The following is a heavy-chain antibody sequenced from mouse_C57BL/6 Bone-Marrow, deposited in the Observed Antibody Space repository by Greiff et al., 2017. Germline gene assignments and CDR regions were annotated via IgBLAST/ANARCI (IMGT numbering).Heavy chain of an antibody. D-gene: IGHD2-10*02. J-gene: IGHJ4*01. V-gene: IGHV2-9-1*01. CDR3: ASLVPFYYAMDY. CDR1: GFSLTSYA. Sequence: VQLQQSGPGLVAPSQSLSLTCTVSGFSLTSYAISWVRQPPGKGLEWLGVIWTGGGTNYNSALKSRLSISTDNSKSQVFLKMNSLQTDDTTRYYCASLVPFYYAMDYWGQGTSVTVSS. CDR2: IWTGGGT.